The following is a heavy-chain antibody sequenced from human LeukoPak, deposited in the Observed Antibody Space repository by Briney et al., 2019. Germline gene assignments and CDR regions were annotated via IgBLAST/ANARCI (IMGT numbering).Heavy chain of an antibody. CDR2: FDPEDGET. CDR1: GYTLTELS. Sequence: GASVKVSCKVSGYTLTELSMHGVRQAPGKGLEWMGGFDPEDGETIYAQKFQGRVTMTEDTSTDTAYMELSSLRSEDTAVYYCATGIAVAGTPFDYWGQGTLVTVSS. CDR3: ATGIAVAGTPFDY. D-gene: IGHD6-19*01. V-gene: IGHV1-24*01. J-gene: IGHJ4*02.